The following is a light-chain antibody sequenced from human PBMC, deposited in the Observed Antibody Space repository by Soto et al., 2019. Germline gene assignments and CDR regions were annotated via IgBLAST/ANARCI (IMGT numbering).Light chain of an antibody. J-gene: IGKJ1*01. CDR2: GAS. Sequence: IVLTQSPATLSLAPGERVTLSCRASESVSTNLAWYQQKAGQAPRLLIYGASTRATGIPARLSGSGSGTEFTLTISSLQSEDFAVYYCQQYSIWRTFGQGTKVDIK. CDR3: QQYSIWRT. V-gene: IGKV3-15*01. CDR1: ESVSTN.